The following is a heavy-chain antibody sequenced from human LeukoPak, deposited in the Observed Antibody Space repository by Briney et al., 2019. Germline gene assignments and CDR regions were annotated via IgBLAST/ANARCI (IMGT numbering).Heavy chain of an antibody. J-gene: IGHJ6*03. Sequence: GGSLRLSCAASGFTFSSYAMHWVRQAPGKGLEGVAVISYDGSNKYYADSVKGRFTISRDNSKNTLYLQMNSLRAEDTAVYYCARVASPAPLYYYYYMDVWGKGTTVTVSS. V-gene: IGHV3-30*04. CDR1: GFTFSSYA. CDR2: ISYDGSNK. CDR3: ARVASPAPLYYYYYMDV.